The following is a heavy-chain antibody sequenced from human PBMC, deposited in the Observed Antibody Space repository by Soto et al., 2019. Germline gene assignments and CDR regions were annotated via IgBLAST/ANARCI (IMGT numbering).Heavy chain of an antibody. J-gene: IGHJ3*02. CDR1: GFTFSSYE. Sequence: EVQLVESGGGLVQPGGALRLSCAASGFTFSSYEMNWVRQAPGKGLEWVSYISSSGSTIYYADSVKGRFTISRDNAKNALYLQMNSLRAEDTAVYYCASGTTVTEDAFDIWGQGTMVTVSS. V-gene: IGHV3-48*03. CDR3: ASGTTVTEDAFDI. D-gene: IGHD4-17*01. CDR2: ISSSGSTI.